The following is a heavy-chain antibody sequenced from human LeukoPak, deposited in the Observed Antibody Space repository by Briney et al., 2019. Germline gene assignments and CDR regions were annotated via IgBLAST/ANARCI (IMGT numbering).Heavy chain of an antibody. D-gene: IGHD3-9*01. Sequence: SETLSLTCTVSGGSISSSSYYWGWIRQPPGKGLEWIGSIYYSGSTYYNPSLKSRVTISVDTSKNQFSLKLSSVTAADTAVYYCARLVGYYDILTGYYPGAFDIWGQGTMVTVSS. J-gene: IGHJ3*02. V-gene: IGHV4-39*01. CDR3: ARLVGYYDILTGYYPGAFDI. CDR1: GGSISSSSYY. CDR2: IYYSGST.